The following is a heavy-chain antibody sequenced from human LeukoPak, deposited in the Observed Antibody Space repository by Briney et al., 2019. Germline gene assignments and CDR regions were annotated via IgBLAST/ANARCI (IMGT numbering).Heavy chain of an antibody. CDR1: GYTFTSYG. Sequence: ASVKVSCKASGYTFTSYGISWVRQAPGQGLEWMGWINSYSGNSNYAQRLQGRVTMTTDTSTSTAYMEVRSLRSDGTAVYYCARAEGNYYYYYYYMDVWGKGTTVTVSS. D-gene: IGHD5-24*01. CDR2: INSYSGNS. CDR3: ARAEGNYYYYYYYMDV. J-gene: IGHJ6*03. V-gene: IGHV1-18*01.